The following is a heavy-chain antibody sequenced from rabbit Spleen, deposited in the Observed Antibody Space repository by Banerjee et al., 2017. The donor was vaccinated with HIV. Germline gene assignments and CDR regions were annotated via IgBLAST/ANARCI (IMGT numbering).Heavy chain of an antibody. D-gene: IGHD2-1*01. CDR2: IYTGSVTT. J-gene: IGHJ4*01. CDR3: ARGGNISGGDDYGDSNL. V-gene: IGHV1S40*01. CDR1: GFSFSSSYY. Sequence: QSLEESGGDLVKPGASPTLTCTASGFSFSSSYYMYWVRQAPGKGLEWIGCIYTGSVTTYYASWVNGRFPISKTSSTTMTLQMTSLTAADTATDFCARGGNISGGDDYGDSNLWGPGTLVTVS.